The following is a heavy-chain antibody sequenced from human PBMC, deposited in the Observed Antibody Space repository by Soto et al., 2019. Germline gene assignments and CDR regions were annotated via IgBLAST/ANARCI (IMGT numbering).Heavy chain of an antibody. CDR3: ARHDYGDYDVHFDY. J-gene: IGHJ4*02. D-gene: IGHD4-17*01. CDR1: GGSISSYY. Sequence: SETLSLTCTVSGGSISSYYWSWIRQPPGKGLEWIGYIYYSGSTNYNPSLKSRVTISVDTSKNQFSLKLSSVTAADTAVYYCARHDYGDYDVHFDYWGQGTLVTVSS. CDR2: IYYSGST. V-gene: IGHV4-59*08.